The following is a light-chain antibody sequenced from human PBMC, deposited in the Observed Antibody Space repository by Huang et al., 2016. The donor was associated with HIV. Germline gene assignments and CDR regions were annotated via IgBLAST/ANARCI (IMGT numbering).Light chain of an antibody. J-gene: IGKJ1*01. Sequence: DIVMTQSPDSLTVSLGERATIKCRSSQSVLDRSNSKNYLAWFQQKPGRAPRLLIYWASAREAGVPDRFSGGGSGTDFTLTIDRLEAEDAAIYYCQQYYRLPQTFGQGTRVEIK. CDR1: QSVLDRSNSKNY. CDR3: QQYYRLPQT. V-gene: IGKV4-1*01. CDR2: WAS.